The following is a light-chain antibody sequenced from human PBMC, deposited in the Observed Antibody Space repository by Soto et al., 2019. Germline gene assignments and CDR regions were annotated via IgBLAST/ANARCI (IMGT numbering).Light chain of an antibody. CDR2: GAS. V-gene: IGKV3-15*01. Sequence: EKMMKQPPATLSMTPGERATLSCRASQSISTKVAWYQQKPGHAPRLLIYGASTRATGVPARFSGSGSGTEFTLSISSLQSEHFAVYYCQQYNNWPTWTLGQGTKVDIK. CDR1: QSISTK. J-gene: IGKJ1*01. CDR3: QQYNNWPTWT.